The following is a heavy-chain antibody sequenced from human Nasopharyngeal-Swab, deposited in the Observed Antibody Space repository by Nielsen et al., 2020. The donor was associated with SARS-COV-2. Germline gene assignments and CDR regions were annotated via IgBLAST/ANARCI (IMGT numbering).Heavy chain of an antibody. J-gene: IGHJ4*02. CDR1: GFTFSPYT. V-gene: IGHV3-48*04. D-gene: IGHD5-12*01. CDR2: ITSGNSV. Sequence: GESLKISCATSGFTFSPYTMTWVRQASGKGLQWISYITSGNSVQYADSVTGRFTISRDNAKNSLYLQMNSLTAEDTAVYYCARERGGGYGDYWGQGTLVTVSS. CDR3: ARERGGGYGDY.